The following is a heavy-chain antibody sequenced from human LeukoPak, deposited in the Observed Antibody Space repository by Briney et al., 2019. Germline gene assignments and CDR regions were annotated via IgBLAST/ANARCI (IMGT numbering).Heavy chain of an antibody. Sequence: GGSLRLSCAASGFTFSAYAISWVRQAPGKGLEWVSAISGSGGITYYADSAKGRFPISRGTSKNTLYLQMNSLRAEDAAVYYCAKHDPRRVVITNWFDPWGQGTLVTVSS. CDR2: ISGSGGIT. CDR3: AKHDPRRVVITNWFDP. CDR1: GFTFSAYA. J-gene: IGHJ5*02. D-gene: IGHD3-22*01. V-gene: IGHV3-23*01.